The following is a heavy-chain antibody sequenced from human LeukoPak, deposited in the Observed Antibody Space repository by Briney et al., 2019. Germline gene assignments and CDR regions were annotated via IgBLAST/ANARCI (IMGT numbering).Heavy chain of an antibody. CDR1: GFTFSNYW. V-gene: IGHV3-74*01. CDR3: ARELAVAGPYGMDV. D-gene: IGHD6-19*01. CDR2: INSDGSST. Sequence: GGSLRLSCAASGFTFSNYWMHWVRQAPGKGLVWVSRINSDGSSTTYADSVKGRFTISRDNAKNTLFLQVNSLRAEDTAVYYCARELAVAGPYGMDVWGQGTTVTVSS. J-gene: IGHJ6*02.